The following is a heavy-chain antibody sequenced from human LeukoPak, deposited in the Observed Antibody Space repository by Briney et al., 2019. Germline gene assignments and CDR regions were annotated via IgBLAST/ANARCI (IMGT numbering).Heavy chain of an antibody. V-gene: IGHV4-59*02. CDR1: GPSVSTYY. Sequence: PAATLSLTCTVSGPSVSTYYRSWVRQPPGEWRELVGYINYSGSTNHNPSLKSRATIPSEKIKNQFYLKLNSTTSDDTAVHFCARGLLDGYTHPAAFDICGQGTTVTASS. CDR2: INYSGST. CDR3: ARGLLDGYTHPAAFDI. D-gene: IGHD5-24*01. J-gene: IGHJ3*02.